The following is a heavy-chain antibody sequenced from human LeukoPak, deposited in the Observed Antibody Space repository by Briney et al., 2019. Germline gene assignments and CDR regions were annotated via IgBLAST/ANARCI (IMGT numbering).Heavy chain of an antibody. CDR3: ASWVGRDN. D-gene: IGHD1-26*01. Sequence: GGSLRLSCAASGFTFSSYGMSWVRQAPGKRLEWVANINEGGSAKYYVDSVKGRFTVSRDNAETSVFLEVNSLRNEDTAVYFCASWVGRDNWGQGTLVTVYS. J-gene: IGHJ4*02. CDR1: GFTFSSYG. V-gene: IGHV3-7*01. CDR2: INEGGSAK.